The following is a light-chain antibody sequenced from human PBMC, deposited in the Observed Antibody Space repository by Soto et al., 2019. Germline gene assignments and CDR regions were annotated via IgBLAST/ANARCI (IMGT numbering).Light chain of an antibody. V-gene: IGKV3-20*01. CDR3: QQYGRSPPFT. CDR1: QSVSSTF. CDR2: GAS. J-gene: IGKJ2*01. Sequence: EIVLTQSPGTLSLSPGERATLSCRASQSVSSTFIAWYQQNPGQAPRLLIYGASSRATGIPDRFSGSGSGTDFPITISRLEPEVFAVYFCQQYGRSPPFTFGQGTKVEIK.